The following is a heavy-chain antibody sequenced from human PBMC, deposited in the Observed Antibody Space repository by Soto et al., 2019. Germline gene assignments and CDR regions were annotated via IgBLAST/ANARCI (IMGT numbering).Heavy chain of an antibody. CDR2: ISAYNGNT. J-gene: IGHJ6*02. CDR3: ARDLITMVRGVMYYYYYGMDV. Sequence: EASVKVSCKASGYTFTSYGISWVRQAPGQGLEWMGWISAYNGNTNYAQKLQGRVTMTTDTSTSTAYMELRSLRSDDTAVYYCARDLITMVRGVMYYYYYGMDVWGQGTTVTVSS. D-gene: IGHD3-10*01. CDR1: GYTFTSYG. V-gene: IGHV1-18*04.